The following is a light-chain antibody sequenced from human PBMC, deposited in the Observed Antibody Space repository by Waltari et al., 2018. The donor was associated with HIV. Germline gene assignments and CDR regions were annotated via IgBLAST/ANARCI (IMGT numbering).Light chain of an antibody. CDR2: MAS. V-gene: IGKV1-5*03. CDR3: QHYNSLLFT. CDR1: QNINSW. Sequence: TLSASVGDRVTITCRASQNINSWLAWYQQKPGKAPKLLIYMASNLESGVPSRFSGSGSGTEFTLTISSLQPDDFATYYCQHYNSLLFTFGPGTKLDVK. J-gene: IGKJ3*01.